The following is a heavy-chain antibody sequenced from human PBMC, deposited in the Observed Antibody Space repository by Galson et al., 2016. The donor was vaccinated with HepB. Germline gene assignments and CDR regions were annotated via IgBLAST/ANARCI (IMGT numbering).Heavy chain of an antibody. CDR1: GFFFRNYA. CDR2: ISYDGINQ. CDR3: AKYSATEASFED. D-gene: IGHD2/OR15-2a*01. V-gene: IGHV3-30*18. Sequence: SLRLSCAASGFFFRNYAMNWVRQAPGKGLEWVAVISYDGINQYYADSVKGRFTISRDNSKHTLYLQMNSLRVEDTAVYFCAKYSATEASFEDWGQGTLVTVSS. J-gene: IGHJ4*02.